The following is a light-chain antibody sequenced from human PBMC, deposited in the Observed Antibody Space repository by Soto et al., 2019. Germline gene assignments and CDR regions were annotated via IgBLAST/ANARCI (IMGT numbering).Light chain of an antibody. CDR2: EVS. V-gene: IGLV2-8*01. Sequence: QSALTQPPSASGSPGQSVTISCTGTSSDVGGYNFVSWYQHHPGKAPKLVIFEVSKRPSGVPDRFSGSKSGNTASLTVSGLQSEDEADYYCSSYAGSEYVVFGTGTKVTVL. CDR3: SSYAGSEYVV. CDR1: SSDVGGYNF. J-gene: IGLJ1*01.